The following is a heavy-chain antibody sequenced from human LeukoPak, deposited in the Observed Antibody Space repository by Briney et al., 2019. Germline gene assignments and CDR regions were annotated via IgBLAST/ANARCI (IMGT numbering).Heavy chain of an antibody. J-gene: IGHJ4*02. CDR3: ARDSVLDY. Sequence: GGSLRLSCAASGFTFSSYTMNWVGQAPGKGLECVSYLSGSSSAIYYADSVKGRFTISRDNAKNSLYLQMNSLRDEDTAVYYCARDSVLDYWGQGTLVTVSS. V-gene: IGHV3-48*02. D-gene: IGHD2-8*02. CDR2: LSGSSSAI. CDR1: GFTFSSYT.